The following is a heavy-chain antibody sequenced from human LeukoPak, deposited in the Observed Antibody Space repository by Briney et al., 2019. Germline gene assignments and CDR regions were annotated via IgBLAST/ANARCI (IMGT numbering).Heavy chain of an antibody. CDR2: INHSGST. CDR3: ARGGRTSSMDV. J-gene: IGHJ6*03. CDR1: GGSFSGYY. D-gene: IGHD1-14*01. Sequence: SETLSLTCAVYGGSFSGYYWSWIRQPPGKGLEWIGEINHSGSTNYNPSLKSRVTISVDTSKNQFSLKLSSVTAADTAVYYCARGGRTSSMDVWGKGTTVTVSS. V-gene: IGHV4-34*01.